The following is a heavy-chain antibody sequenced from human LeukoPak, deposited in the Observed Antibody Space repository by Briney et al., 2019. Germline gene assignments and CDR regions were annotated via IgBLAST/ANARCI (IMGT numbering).Heavy chain of an antibody. CDR1: GGSISSGSYY. CDR3: ARGHMITFGGVSPGFDY. CDR2: IYTSGST. D-gene: IGHD3-16*01. V-gene: IGHV4-61*02. J-gene: IGHJ4*02. Sequence: PSQTLSLTCTVSGGSISSGSYYWSWIRQPAGKRLEWIGRIYTSGSTNYNPSLKSRVTIPVDTSKNQFSLKLSSVTAADTAVYYCARGHMITFGGVSPGFDYWGQGTLVTVSS.